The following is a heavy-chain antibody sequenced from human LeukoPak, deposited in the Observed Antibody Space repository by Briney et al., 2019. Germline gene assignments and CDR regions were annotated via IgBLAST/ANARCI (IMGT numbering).Heavy chain of an antibody. D-gene: IGHD3-22*01. J-gene: IGHJ4*02. CDR3: ARGNTMSDGY. V-gene: IGHV3-21*01. Sequence: PGGSLRLSCAASGFTFSSYSMNWVRQAPGKGLEWVSSISSSSSYIYYADSVEGRFTISRDNAKNSLYLQMNSLRAEDTAVYYCARGNTMSDGYWGQGTLVTVSS. CDR1: GFTFSSYS. CDR2: ISSSSSYI.